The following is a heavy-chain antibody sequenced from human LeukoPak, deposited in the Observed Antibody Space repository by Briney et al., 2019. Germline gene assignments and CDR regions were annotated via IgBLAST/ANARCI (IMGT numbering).Heavy chain of an antibody. CDR3: TTFIVVVG. Sequence: GGSLRLSCAASGFTFSSYEMNWVRQASGKGLEWVGRIRSKANSYATAYAASVKGRFTISRDDSKNTAYLQMNSLKTEDTAVYYCTTFIVVVGWGQGTLVTVSS. V-gene: IGHV3-73*01. D-gene: IGHD2-2*01. J-gene: IGHJ4*02. CDR2: IRSKANSYAT. CDR1: GFTFSSYE.